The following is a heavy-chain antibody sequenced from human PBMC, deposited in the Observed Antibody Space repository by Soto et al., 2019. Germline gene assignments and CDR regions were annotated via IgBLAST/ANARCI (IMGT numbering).Heavy chain of an antibody. D-gene: IGHD3-3*01. CDR3: ARDYDFWSGYYNNYYYGMDV. J-gene: IGHJ6*02. CDR1: GYTFTSYG. Sequence: EASVKVSCKASGYTFTSYGISWVRQAPGQGLEWMGWISAYNGNTNYAQKLQGRVTMTTDTSTSTAYMELRSLRSDDTAVYYCARDYDFWSGYYNNYYYGMDVWGQGTTVTVSS. V-gene: IGHV1-18*01. CDR2: ISAYNGNT.